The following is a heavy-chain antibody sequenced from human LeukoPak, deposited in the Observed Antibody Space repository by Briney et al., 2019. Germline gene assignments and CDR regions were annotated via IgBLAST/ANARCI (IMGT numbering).Heavy chain of an antibody. J-gene: IGHJ6*02. CDR3: VKFGVDYDMGV. Sequence: SETLSLTCTVSGDSISGSYWTWVRQPPGQGLEWIGQIHYSGRADYNPSLKRRITISVDTSKNQMSLTLTSVTTADTAIYYCVKFGVDYDMGVWGQGTTVTVSS. CDR2: IHYSGRA. D-gene: IGHD3-16*01. V-gene: IGHV4-59*01. CDR1: GDSISGSY.